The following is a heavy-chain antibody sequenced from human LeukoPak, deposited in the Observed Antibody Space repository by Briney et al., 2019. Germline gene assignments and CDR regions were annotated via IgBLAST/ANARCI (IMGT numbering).Heavy chain of an antibody. D-gene: IGHD1-26*01. V-gene: IGHV2-5*02. Sequence: SGPTLVNPTQTLTLTCTFSGFSLRTSGVGVGWIRQPPGKALEWLALIYWDDDKRYSPSLKSRLTITKDTSKNHLVLTMTNMDPVDTATYYCSHSGGSYTVDAFDIWGQGTMVTVSS. CDR2: IYWDDDK. CDR3: SHSGGSYTVDAFDI. CDR1: GFSLRTSGVG. J-gene: IGHJ3*02.